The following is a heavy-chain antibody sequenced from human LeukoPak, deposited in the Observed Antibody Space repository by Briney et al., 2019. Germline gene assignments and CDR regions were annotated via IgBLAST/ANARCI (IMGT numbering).Heavy chain of an antibody. D-gene: IGHD4-23*01. CDR2: IKEDESEQ. CDR3: ARVQGKSYWDY. Sequence: GGSLRLSCAASGFTFSNFWMSWVRQAPGKGLEWVANIKEDESEQYYVDSVKGRLTISSDNAKNSLFLQMNSLRAEDTAVFYCARVQGKSYWDYWGQGTLVSVSS. J-gene: IGHJ4*02. CDR1: GFTFSNFW. V-gene: IGHV3-7*01.